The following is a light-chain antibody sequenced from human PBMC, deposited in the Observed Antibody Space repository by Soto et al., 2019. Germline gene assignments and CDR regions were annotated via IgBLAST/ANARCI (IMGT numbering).Light chain of an antibody. V-gene: IGKV1-5*03. Sequence: DIQMTQSPSTLSASVGDRVTITCRASQSISSWLAWYQQKPGKAPKLLIYKASSLESGVPSRFSGSGSRTEFTLTISSLQPDDFATSYCQQYNSYPSFGGGTKVEIK. J-gene: IGKJ4*01. CDR3: QQYNSYPS. CDR2: KAS. CDR1: QSISSW.